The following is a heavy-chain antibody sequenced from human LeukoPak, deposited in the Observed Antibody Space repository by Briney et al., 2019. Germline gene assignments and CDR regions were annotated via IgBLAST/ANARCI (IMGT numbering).Heavy chain of an antibody. CDR1: GDTFNHYH. Sequence: GASVTVSCKAVGDTFNHYHVHWVRQAPGLGAQGLEWMGWVTPSSGWRRYTQRFQGRVAMTSDTSSSTVYMELTRLTSDDTGIYFFVTLAVRGSHWDFAQWGQRTLVTVSS. V-gene: IGHV1-2*02. D-gene: IGHD1-26*01. J-gene: IGHJ4*02. CDR3: VTLAVRGSHWDFAQ. CDR2: VTPSSGWR.